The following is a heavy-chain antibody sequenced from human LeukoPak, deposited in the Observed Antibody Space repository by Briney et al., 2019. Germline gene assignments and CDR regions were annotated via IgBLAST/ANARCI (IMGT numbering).Heavy chain of an antibody. CDR2: IYSGGST. V-gene: IGHV3-66*01. D-gene: IGHD3-10*01. CDR3: ATGERMVRGDGVDY. CDR1: GFTFSSYA. J-gene: IGHJ4*02. Sequence: SRGSLRLSCAASGFTFSSYAMSWVRQAPGKGLEWVSVIYSGGSTYYADSVKGRFTISRDNSKNTLYLQMNSLRAEDTAVYFCATGERMVRGDGVDYWGQGTLVTVSS.